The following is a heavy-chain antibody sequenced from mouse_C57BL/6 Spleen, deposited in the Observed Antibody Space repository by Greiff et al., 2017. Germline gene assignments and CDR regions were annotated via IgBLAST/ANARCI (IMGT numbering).Heavy chain of an antibody. Sequence: DVMLVESGGGLVKPGGSLTLSCAASGFTFSSYAMSWVRQTPEKSLEWVATISGGGSYTYYPDNVKGRFTISRNNAKNNLYLQMSHLEAEDTAMYYCARDGSSPFDYWGQGTTLTVSA. CDR1: GFTFSSYA. CDR2: ISGGGSYT. CDR3: ARDGSSPFDY. V-gene: IGHV5-4*01. D-gene: IGHD1-1*01. J-gene: IGHJ2*01.